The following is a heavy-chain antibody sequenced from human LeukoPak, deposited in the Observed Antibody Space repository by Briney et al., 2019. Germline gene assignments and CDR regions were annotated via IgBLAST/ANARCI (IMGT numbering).Heavy chain of an antibody. V-gene: IGHV4-4*07. Sequence: PSETLSLTCTVSGDSISSYYWSWIRQPAGKGLEWIGRISTSGTTNYNPSLKSRVTMSVDTSKNQFSLKLSSVTAADTAVYYCARDIGDYYDSSGYLFDYWGQGTLVTVSS. CDR2: ISTSGTT. J-gene: IGHJ4*02. CDR1: GDSISSYY. CDR3: ARDIGDYYDSSGYLFDY. D-gene: IGHD3-22*01.